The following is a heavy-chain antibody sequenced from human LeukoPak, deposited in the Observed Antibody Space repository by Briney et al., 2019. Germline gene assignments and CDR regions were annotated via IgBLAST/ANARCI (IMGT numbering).Heavy chain of an antibody. CDR1: GYSFTSNY. CDR2: IYPRDGST. V-gene: IGHV1-46*01. J-gene: IGHJ4*02. CDR3: ARDQESFDY. Sequence: GASVKVSCKVSGYSFTSNYIHWGRQAPGQGLEWMGVIYPRDGSTSYAQRFQDRVTVTRDTSTSTVHMELSGLRSEDTAVYYCARDQESFDYWGQGTLVTVSS.